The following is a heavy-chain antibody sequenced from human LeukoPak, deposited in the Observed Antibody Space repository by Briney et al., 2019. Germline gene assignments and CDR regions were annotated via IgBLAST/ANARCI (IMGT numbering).Heavy chain of an antibody. CDR3: VRDLGGRSGH. V-gene: IGHV3-74*01. CDR2: INEDGSTT. D-gene: IGHD1-26*01. J-gene: IGHJ4*02. CDR1: GFTFSSNW. Sequence: GGSLRLSCAVSGFTFSSNWMHWVRQAPGKGLVWVSRINEDGSTTNYADSVKGRSTIFRDNAKNTLYLQMNSLRAEDTAVYYCVRDLGGRSGHWGQGTLVTVSS.